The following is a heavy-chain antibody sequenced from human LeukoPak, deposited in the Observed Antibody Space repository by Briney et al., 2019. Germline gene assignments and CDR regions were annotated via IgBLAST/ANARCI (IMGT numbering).Heavy chain of an antibody. V-gene: IGHV1-18*01. CDR2: ISIYSGNT. J-gene: IGHJ4*02. CDR3: ARDPGGTWGFDY. D-gene: IGHD7-27*01. CDR1: GYTFTSHG. Sequence: GASVKVSCKASGYTFTSHGLSWARQAPGQGLEWMGWISIYSGNTNYAQKFQDRISMTTDTSTSTAYMELRSLKSDDTAVYYCARDPGGTWGFDYWGQGAPVTVSS.